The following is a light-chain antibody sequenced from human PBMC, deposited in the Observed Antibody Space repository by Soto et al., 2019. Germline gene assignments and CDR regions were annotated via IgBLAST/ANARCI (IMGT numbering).Light chain of an antibody. CDR1: QSVSSSY. CDR2: GAS. J-gene: IGKJ2*01. Sequence: ENVLTQSPGTLSLSPGERATLSCRASQSVSSSYSTWYQQKPGQAPRLLIYGASSRATDIPDRFSGSGSGADLTLTISRLEPEDFAVYYCQQYDSSPVTFGQGTKLEIK. V-gene: IGKV3-20*01. CDR3: QQYDSSPVT.